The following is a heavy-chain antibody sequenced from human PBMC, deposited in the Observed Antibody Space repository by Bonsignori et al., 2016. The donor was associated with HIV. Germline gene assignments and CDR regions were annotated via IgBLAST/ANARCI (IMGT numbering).Heavy chain of an antibody. D-gene: IGHD3-10*01. J-gene: IGHJ6*03. V-gene: IGHV3-53*01. CDR2: IYSGGST. CDR3: ARSMVRGVIIKGYYYMDV. Sequence: WIRQPPGKGLDGVSVIYSGGSTYYADSVKGRFTISRDNSKNTLYLQMNSLRAEDTAVYYCARSMVRGVIIKGYYYMDVWGKGTTVTVSS.